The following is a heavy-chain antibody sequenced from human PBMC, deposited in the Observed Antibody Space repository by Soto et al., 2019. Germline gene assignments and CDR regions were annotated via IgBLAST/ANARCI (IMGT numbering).Heavy chain of an antibody. CDR2: INHSGST. Sequence: SETLSLTCAVYGGSFSGYYWTWIRQPPGTGLEWIGEINHSGSTNYNPSLKSRVTISVDTSKNQFSLKLSSVTAADTAVYYCARYGSGECNRGSCYSPFDYWGQGTRVTVSS. D-gene: IGHD2-15*01. J-gene: IGHJ4*02. CDR3: ARYGSGECNRGSCYSPFDY. CDR1: GGSFSGYY. V-gene: IGHV4-34*01.